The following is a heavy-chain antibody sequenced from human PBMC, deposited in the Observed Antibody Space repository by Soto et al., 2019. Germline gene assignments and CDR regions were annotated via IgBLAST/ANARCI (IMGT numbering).Heavy chain of an antibody. CDR3: IGEVAMRY. Sequence: QVQLVESGGGVVQPGRSLRLSCAVSGFTVSTYGMHWVRQAPGKGLEWVAVISRDGGTKYYADSVNGRFTISRDNSRNTLFLEMNSLRSDDMAVYYCIGEVAMRYWGQRTLVTVS. CDR1: GFTVSTYG. CDR2: ISRDGGTK. D-gene: IGHD2-21*01. V-gene: IGHV3-30*03. J-gene: IGHJ4*02.